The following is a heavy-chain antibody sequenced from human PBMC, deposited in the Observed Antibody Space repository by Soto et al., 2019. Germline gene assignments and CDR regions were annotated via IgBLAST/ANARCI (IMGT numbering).Heavy chain of an antibody. CDR1: GYTFTSYG. CDR2: ISAYNGNT. D-gene: IGHD3-16*01. J-gene: IGHJ4*02. CDR3: ARVAVYNDSPQTAIYY. Sequence: ASVKVSCKASGYTFTSYGISWVRQAPGQGLEWMGWISAYNGNTNYAQKLQGRVTMTTDTSTSTAYMELRSLRSDDTAVYYCARVAVYNDSPQTAIYYWGQGALLTISS. V-gene: IGHV1-18*01.